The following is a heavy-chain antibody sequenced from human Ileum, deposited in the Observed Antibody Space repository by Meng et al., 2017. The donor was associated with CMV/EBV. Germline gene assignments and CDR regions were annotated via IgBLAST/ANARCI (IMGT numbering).Heavy chain of an antibody. J-gene: IGHJ5*02. CDR2: MKSYSGDT. D-gene: IGHD1-14*01. CDR1: GYTFTSHD. Sequence: KGSGYTFTSHDIDWVRQADGQGLEWMGWMKSYSGDTGYAQKFQGRVTMTRDTAIGTAYMELTGLRSEDTAVYYCMRGAGEGGRDWFDPWGQGTLVTVSS. V-gene: IGHV1-8*01. CDR3: MRGAGEGGRDWFDP.